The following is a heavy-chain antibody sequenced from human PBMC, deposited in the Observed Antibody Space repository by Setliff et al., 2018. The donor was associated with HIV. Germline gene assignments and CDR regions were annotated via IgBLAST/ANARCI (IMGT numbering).Heavy chain of an antibody. CDR1: GLTVSTNF. CDR2: IDSGGGA. Sequence: GGSLRLSCVASGLTVSTNFMTWVRQAPGKGLQWVSVIDSGGGAYYTDAVKGRFTISRDNAQNTLFLQMNRLRVDDTAVYFCASGTMYDAFDIWGQGTTVTVSS. V-gene: IGHV3-53*01. CDR3: ASGTMYDAFDI. J-gene: IGHJ3*02. D-gene: IGHD1-1*01.